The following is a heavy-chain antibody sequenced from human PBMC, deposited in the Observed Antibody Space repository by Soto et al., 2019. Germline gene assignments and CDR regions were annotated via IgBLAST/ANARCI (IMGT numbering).Heavy chain of an antibody. D-gene: IGHD4-4*01. CDR2: ISGSGGSA. CDR3: AKVEGLVRSNCPTLEALEI. V-gene: IGHV3-23*04. CDR1: GFTFANYA. J-gene: IGHJ3*02. Sequence: EVQLVESGGGLIQPGGSLTLSCAASGFTFANYAMSWVRQAPGKGLHWVSAISGSGGSASYVDSVKGRFFISRDNSKNTVYLQMNSLRAEDTAVYYGAKVEGLVRSNCPTLEALEICGQGTTVTVSS.